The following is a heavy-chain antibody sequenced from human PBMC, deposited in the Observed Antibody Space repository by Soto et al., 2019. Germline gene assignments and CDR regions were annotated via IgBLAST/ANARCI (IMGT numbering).Heavy chain of an antibody. CDR2: ISYDGSNK. CDR1: GFTFSSYA. Sequence: QVQLVESGGGVVQPGRSLRLSCAASGFTFSSYAMHWVRQAPGKGLEWVAVISYDGSNKYYADSVKGRFTISRDNSKNTLYLQRNSRRAEDTVVYYCGREDGGSRDSYYGMDVWGQGTTVTVSS. V-gene: IGHV3-30-3*01. D-gene: IGHD1-26*01. CDR3: GREDGGSRDSYYGMDV. J-gene: IGHJ6*02.